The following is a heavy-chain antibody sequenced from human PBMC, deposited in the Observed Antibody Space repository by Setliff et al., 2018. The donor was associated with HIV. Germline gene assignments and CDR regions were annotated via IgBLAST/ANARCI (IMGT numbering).Heavy chain of an antibody. CDR3: ATCRHRPSNWFDP. Sequence: PSETLSLTCTVPGGSVSSPGYYWGWIRQPPGKGLEWIGSVYNSGITFKNPSLKSRVTISVDRSGNQFSLRLTSVTAADTAVYYCATCRHRPSNWFDPWGQGTVVTSPQ. CDR1: GGSVSSPGYY. CDR2: VYNSGIT. J-gene: IGHJ5*02. V-gene: IGHV4-39*07.